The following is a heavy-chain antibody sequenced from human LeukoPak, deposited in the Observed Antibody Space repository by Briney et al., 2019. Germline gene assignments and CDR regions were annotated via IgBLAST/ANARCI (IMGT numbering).Heavy chain of an antibody. Sequence: PGGSLRLSCAASGFTFSSYWMHWDRQAPGKGLVWVSRINSDGSSTSYADSVKGRFTISRDNAKNTLYLQMNSLRAEDTAVYYCARVPYSGSYGPFDYWGQGTLVTVSP. CDR2: INSDGSST. D-gene: IGHD1-26*01. V-gene: IGHV3-74*01. J-gene: IGHJ4*02. CDR3: ARVPYSGSYGPFDY. CDR1: GFTFSSYW.